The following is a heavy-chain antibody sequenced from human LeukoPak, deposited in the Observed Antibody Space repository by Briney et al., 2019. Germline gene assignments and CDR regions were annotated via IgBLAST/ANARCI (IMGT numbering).Heavy chain of an antibody. CDR3: ARQPGIAVAGTPLPFGY. Sequence: GGSLRLSCAASGFTFSSFWVSWVRQAPGKGLEWVANINQDGSEKYYVDSVKGRFTISRDNAKNSLFLQMNSLRAEDTAVYYCARQPGIAVAGTPLPFGYWGQGTLVTVSS. J-gene: IGHJ4*02. CDR2: INQDGSEK. V-gene: IGHV3-7*01. CDR1: GFTFSSFW. D-gene: IGHD6-19*01.